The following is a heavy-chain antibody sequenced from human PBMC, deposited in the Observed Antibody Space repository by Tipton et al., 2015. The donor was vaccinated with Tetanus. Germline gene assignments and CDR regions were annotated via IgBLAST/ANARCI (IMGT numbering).Heavy chain of an antibody. CDR3: ARGYNGYDILTAYPHYFDS. D-gene: IGHD3-9*01. CDR2: IYSSGGA. J-gene: IGHJ4*02. V-gene: IGHV4-59*01. CDR1: GGSMRSYY. Sequence: TLSLTCIVSGGSMRSYYWSWIRQPPGKGLEWIGHIYSSGGARYNPSLKSRTTISVDTSKNQFSLKLSSVTAADTAVYYCARGYNGYDILTAYPHYFDSWGQGTLVTVSS.